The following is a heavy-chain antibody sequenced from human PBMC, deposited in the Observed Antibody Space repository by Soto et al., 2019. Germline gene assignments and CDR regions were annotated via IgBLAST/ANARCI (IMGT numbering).Heavy chain of an antibody. CDR2: ISGGGDGT. CDR3: AKKGLGSLATYCTTGDCHYAFDV. V-gene: IGHV3-23*01. D-gene: IGHD2-8*01. CDR1: GFTFYNYA. J-gene: IGHJ3*01. Sequence: EVQLLESGGGLVRPGGSLRLSCAASGFTFYNYAMNWVRQAPGKGLEWVSTISGGGDGTYYADSVKGRFTISRDNSRNTVDLQMISLRAEDTAVYYCAKKGLGSLATYCTTGDCHYAFDVWGQGTLVTVSS.